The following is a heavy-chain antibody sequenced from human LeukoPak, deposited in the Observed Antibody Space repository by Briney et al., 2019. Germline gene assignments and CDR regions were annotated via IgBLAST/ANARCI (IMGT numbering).Heavy chain of an antibody. V-gene: IGHV3-74*01. J-gene: IGHJ5*02. CDR3: ARDGGIAENWFDP. D-gene: IGHD6-13*01. CDR1: GFTFSSYW. CDR2: INSDGSST. Sequence: GGSLRLSCAASGFTFSSYWMHWVRQAPGKGLVWVSRINSDGSSTSYADSVKGRFTISRDNAKNTLYLHMNSLRAEDTAVYYCARDGGIAENWFDPWGQGTLVTVSS.